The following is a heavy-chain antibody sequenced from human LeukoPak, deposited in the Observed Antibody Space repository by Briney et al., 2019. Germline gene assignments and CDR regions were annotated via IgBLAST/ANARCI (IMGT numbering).Heavy chain of an antibody. CDR3: AELGITMIGGV. CDR1: GFTFSSYG. V-gene: IGHV3-23*01. J-gene: IGHJ6*04. Sequence: GGSLRLSCAASGFTFSSYGMSWVRQAPGKGLEWVSAISGGGGSTYYADSVKGRFTISRDNSKNTLYLQMNSLRAEDTAVYYCAELGITMIGGVWGKGTTVTISS. D-gene: IGHD3-10*02. CDR2: ISGGGGST.